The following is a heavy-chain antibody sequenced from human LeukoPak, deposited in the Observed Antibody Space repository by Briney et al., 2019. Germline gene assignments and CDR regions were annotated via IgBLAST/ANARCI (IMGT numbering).Heavy chain of an antibody. D-gene: IGHD3-22*01. CDR1: GGSVSSGSYY. V-gene: IGHV4-61*01. J-gene: IGHJ3*02. CDR3: ARDFYYDSSGYYDALDI. CDR2: MYYSGST. Sequence: PSETLSLTCTVSGGSVSSGSYYWSWIRQPPGKGLEWIGYMYYSGSTSYNPSLKSRVTISVDTSKNQLSLKLSSVAAADTAVYYCARDFYYDSSGYYDALDIWGQGTMVTVSS.